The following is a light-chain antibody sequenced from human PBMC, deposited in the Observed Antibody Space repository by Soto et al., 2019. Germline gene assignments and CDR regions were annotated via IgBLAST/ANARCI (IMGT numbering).Light chain of an antibody. CDR2: EVS. CDR1: SSDVGGYNY. V-gene: IGLV2-14*01. J-gene: IGLJ3*02. Sequence: QSVLTQPASVSGSPGQSITISCTGTSSDVGGYNYVSWYQQHPGKAPKLMIYEVSNRPSGVSNRFSGSKSGNTASLTISGLQDEDEADYYCSSYTSSSTSLVFGGGTKLTVL. CDR3: SSYTSSSTSLV.